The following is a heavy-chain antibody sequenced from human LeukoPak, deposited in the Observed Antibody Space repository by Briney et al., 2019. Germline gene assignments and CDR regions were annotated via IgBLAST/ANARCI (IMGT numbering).Heavy chain of an antibody. V-gene: IGHV3-30*02. D-gene: IGHD3-9*01. CDR1: GFTFSSYG. CDR2: IRYDGSNK. CDR3: AKGTLLRYFDWLSSLGYFDY. Sequence: TGGSLRLSCAASGFTFSSYGMHWVRQAPGKGLEWVAFIRYDGSNKYYADSVKGRFTISRDNSKNTLYLQMNSLRAEDTAVYYCAKGTLLRYFDWLSSLGYFDYWGQGTLVTVSS. J-gene: IGHJ4*02.